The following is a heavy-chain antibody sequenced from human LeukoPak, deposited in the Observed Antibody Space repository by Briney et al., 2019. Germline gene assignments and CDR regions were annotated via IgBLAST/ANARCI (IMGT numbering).Heavy chain of an antibody. D-gene: IGHD3-16*02. CDR1: GFTASANY. Sequence: GGSLRLSCAASGFTASANYMAWVRQAPGKGLEWVSVIYSGGATHNADSVKGRFTISRDNSKNTLYLQMNSLRAEDTAVYYCARSMITFGGLIDPSAFDIWGQGTMVTVSS. J-gene: IGHJ3*02. CDR2: IYSGGAT. CDR3: ARSMITFGGLIDPSAFDI. V-gene: IGHV3-53*01.